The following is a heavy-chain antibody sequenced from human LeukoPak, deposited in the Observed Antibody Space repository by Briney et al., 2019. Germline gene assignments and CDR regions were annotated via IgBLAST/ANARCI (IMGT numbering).Heavy chain of an antibody. D-gene: IGHD1-1*01. J-gene: IGHJ4*02. CDR2: IYYSGST. CDR3: ASEGTTFSSFDY. V-gene: IGHV4-39*07. CDR1: GGSMSSNTYY. Sequence: SETLSLTCTVSGGSMSSNTYYWGWIRQPPGKGLEWIGTIYYSGSTYYNPSLKSRVTISVDTSKNQFSLKLNSVIATDTAVYYCASEGTTFSSFDYWGQGTLVTVSS.